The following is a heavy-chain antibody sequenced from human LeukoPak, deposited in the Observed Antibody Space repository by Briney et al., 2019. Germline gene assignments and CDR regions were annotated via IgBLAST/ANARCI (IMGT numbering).Heavy chain of an antibody. D-gene: IGHD1-26*01. CDR2: TIPIFGTA. Sequence: ASVKVSCKASGGTFSSYAISWVRQAPGQGLEWRGGTIPIFGTANYAQKFQGRVTITADESTSTAYMELSSLRSEDTAVYYCARAGSGSYSNAFDIWGQGTMVTVSS. J-gene: IGHJ3*02. CDR1: GGTFSSYA. CDR3: ARAGSGSYSNAFDI. V-gene: IGHV1-69*13.